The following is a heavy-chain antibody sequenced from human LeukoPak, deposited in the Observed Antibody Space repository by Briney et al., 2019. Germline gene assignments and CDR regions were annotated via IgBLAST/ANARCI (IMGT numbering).Heavy chain of an antibody. Sequence: GGSLRLSCAASGFIFSNYAMSWVRQAPGKRLEWVSAISGSGGSTNYVDSVKGRFTISRDNSKNTLYLQMNSLRAEDTALYYCAKDPRITKNYYYYYYMDVWGKGTTVTVSS. CDR3: AKDPRITKNYYYYYYMDV. V-gene: IGHV3-23*01. CDR2: ISGSGGST. J-gene: IGHJ6*03. D-gene: IGHD3-3*01. CDR1: GFIFSNYA.